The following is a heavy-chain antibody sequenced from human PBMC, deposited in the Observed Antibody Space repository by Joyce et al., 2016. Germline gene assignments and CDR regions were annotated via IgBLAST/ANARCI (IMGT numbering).Heavy chain of an antibody. Sequence: QVQLQESGPGLVKPSQTLSLTCTVSGGSISSGDYYWSWVRQSPGKVLEWIGYIYFSGSTHRNPSLKSRLTISADTSKNQFSLKVRSVTAADTAVYYCARGNGDFWSGYYNYFDYWGQGILVTVSS. CDR2: IYFSGST. D-gene: IGHD3-3*01. CDR1: GGSISSGDYY. CDR3: ARGNGDFWSGYYNYFDY. V-gene: IGHV4-30-4*01. J-gene: IGHJ4*02.